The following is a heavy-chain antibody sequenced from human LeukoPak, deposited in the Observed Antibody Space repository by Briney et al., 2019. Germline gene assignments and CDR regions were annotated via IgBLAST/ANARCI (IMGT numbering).Heavy chain of an antibody. D-gene: IGHD6-13*01. V-gene: IGHV1-2*02. J-gene: IGHJ6*02. CDR2: INPNSGGT. CDR3: AREPAEETAAGGMDV. Sequence: ASVKVSCKASGYTFTGYYMHWVRQAPGQGLEWMGWINPNSGGTNYAQKFQGRVTMTRDTSISTAYMELSRLRSDDTAVYYCAREPAEETAAGGMDVWGQGTTVTVSS. CDR1: GYTFTGYY.